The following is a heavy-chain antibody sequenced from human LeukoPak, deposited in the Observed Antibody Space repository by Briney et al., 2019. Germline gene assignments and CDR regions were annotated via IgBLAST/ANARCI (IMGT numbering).Heavy chain of an antibody. D-gene: IGHD6-19*01. J-gene: IGHJ4*02. V-gene: IGHV3-74*01. CDR2: IQSDGSIT. CDR3: ARAYSSVASCDY. Sequence: PGGSLRLSCAASGFTFSSYWMHWVRQAPGKGLVWVSRIQSDGSITSYADSVKGRFTISRDNAKNTLFLQMNSLTAEDTAVYYCARAYSSVASCDYWGQGTLVTVSS. CDR1: GFTFSSYW.